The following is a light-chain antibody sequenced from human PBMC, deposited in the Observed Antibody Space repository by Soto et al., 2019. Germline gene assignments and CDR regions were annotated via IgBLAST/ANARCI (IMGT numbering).Light chain of an antibody. V-gene: IGLV3-21*02. CDR3: QVWVTVTDHWV. Sequence: SYELTQPPSLSVDPGQTASFTCGGDNIGRKNVHWYQHRPGQAPILVVYDDSDRPSGIPERFSGSNSGSAATLTISRVEAGDEADYYCQVWVTVTDHWVFGGGTKLTVL. CDR1: NIGRKN. CDR2: DDS. J-gene: IGLJ3*02.